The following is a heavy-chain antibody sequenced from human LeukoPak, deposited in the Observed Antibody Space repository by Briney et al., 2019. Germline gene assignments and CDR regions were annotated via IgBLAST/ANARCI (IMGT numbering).Heavy chain of an antibody. Sequence: PGGSLRRSCGVSGFSFSRHWMNRVRQAPGKGLEWVSSISSSSSYIYYADSVKGRFTISRDNAKNSLYLQMNSLRAEDTAVYYCARAGRGYTYDYWGQGTLVTVSS. V-gene: IGHV3-21*01. CDR1: GFSFSRHW. CDR3: ARAGRGYTYDY. D-gene: IGHD5-18*01. CDR2: ISSSSSYI. J-gene: IGHJ4*02.